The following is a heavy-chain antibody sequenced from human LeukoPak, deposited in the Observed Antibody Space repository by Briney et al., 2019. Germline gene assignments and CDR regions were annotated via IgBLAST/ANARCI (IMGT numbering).Heavy chain of an antibody. CDR3: ARFYGSDDYFDY. D-gene: IGHD3-10*01. V-gene: IGHV3-48*04. J-gene: IGHJ4*02. Sequence: GRSLRLSCAASGFTFSSYAMHWVRQAPGKGLEWVSYISSSSSTLDYADSVKGRFTISRDNAKSSLYLQMNSLRAEDTAVYYCARFYGSDDYFDYWGQGTLVTVSS. CDR1: GFTFSSYA. CDR2: ISSSSSTL.